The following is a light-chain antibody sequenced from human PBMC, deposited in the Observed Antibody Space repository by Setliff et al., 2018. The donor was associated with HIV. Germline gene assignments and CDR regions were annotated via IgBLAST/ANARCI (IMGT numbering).Light chain of an antibody. Sequence: QSALTQHASVSGSPGQSITISCTGTSSDIGGYNYVSWYQQHPGTGPKLIIYDVTHRPSGVSNRFSGSKSGNTASLTISGLQAEDEAVYHCSSYASPSRNTYVIFGGGTKVTVL. J-gene: IGLJ2*01. CDR2: DVT. CDR1: SSDIGGYNY. CDR3: SSYASPSRNTYVI. V-gene: IGLV2-14*03.